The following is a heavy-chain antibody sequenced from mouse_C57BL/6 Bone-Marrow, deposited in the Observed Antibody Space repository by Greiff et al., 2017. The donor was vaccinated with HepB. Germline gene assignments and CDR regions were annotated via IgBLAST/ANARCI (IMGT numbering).Heavy chain of an antibody. CDR3: TTEDGY. CDR1: GFNIKDDY. J-gene: IGHJ3*01. CDR2: IDPENGDT. Sequence: EVKLVESGAELVRPGASVKLSCTASGFNIKDDYMHWVKQRPEQGLEWIGWIDPENGDTEYASKFQGKATITADTSSNTAYLQLSSLTSEDTAVYYCTTEDGYRGQGTLVTVSA. V-gene: IGHV14-4*01.